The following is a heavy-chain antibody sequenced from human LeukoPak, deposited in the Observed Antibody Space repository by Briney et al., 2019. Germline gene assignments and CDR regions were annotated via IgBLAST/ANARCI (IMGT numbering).Heavy chain of an antibody. V-gene: IGHV3-30-3*01. CDR3: ARDLSLYCSGGSCYSLNY. D-gene: IGHD2-15*01. J-gene: IGHJ4*02. Sequence: GGSLRLSCAASGFTFSSYAMHWVRQAPGKGLEWVAVISYDGSNKYYADSVKGRFTISRDNSKNTLYLQMNRLRAEDTAVYYCARDLSLYCSGGSCYSLNYWGQGTLVTVSS. CDR1: GFTFSSYA. CDR2: ISYDGSNK.